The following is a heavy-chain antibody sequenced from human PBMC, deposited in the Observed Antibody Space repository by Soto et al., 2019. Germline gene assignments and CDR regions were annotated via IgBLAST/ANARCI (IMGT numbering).Heavy chain of an antibody. CDR1: GGTFSSYA. CDR3: ARDYYYYDSSGPNYLHDY. CDR2: IIPIFGTA. Sequence: QVQLVQSGAEVQKPGSSVKVSCKASGGTFSSYAISWVRQAPGQGLEWMGGIIPIFGTANYAQKFQGRVTITADESTSTAYMELSSLRSEDTAVYYCARDYYYYDSSGPNYLHDYWGQVTLVTVSS. J-gene: IGHJ4*02. D-gene: IGHD3-22*01. V-gene: IGHV1-69*01.